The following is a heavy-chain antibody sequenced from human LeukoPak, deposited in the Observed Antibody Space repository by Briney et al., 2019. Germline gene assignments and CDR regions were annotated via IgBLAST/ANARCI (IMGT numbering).Heavy chain of an antibody. Sequence: PGGSLRLSCAVSGFTFSSYWMSWVRQAPGKGLEWVANIKQDGSEKNYVDSVRGRFTISRDNAKNSLYLQMNSLRAEHTAVYYCASGGQIWIYWGQGTLVTVSS. V-gene: IGHV3-7*01. CDR1: GFTFSSYW. J-gene: IGHJ4*02. CDR3: ASGGQIWIY. CDR2: IKQDGSEK. D-gene: IGHD5-18*01.